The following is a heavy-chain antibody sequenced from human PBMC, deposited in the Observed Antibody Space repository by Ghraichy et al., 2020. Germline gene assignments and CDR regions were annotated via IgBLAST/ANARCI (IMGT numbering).Heavy chain of an antibody. D-gene: IGHD3-9*01. CDR2: ISSSGSTI. Sequence: GESLNISCAASGFTFSDYYMSWIRQAPGKGLEWVSYISSSGSTIYYADSVKRRFTISRDNANNSLYQQMNSMRADDTAVYYCARGCGYDILTGSSLGFDPWGQGTLVTVSS. CDR3: ARGCGYDILTGSSLGFDP. V-gene: IGHV3-11*01. J-gene: IGHJ5*02. CDR1: GFTFSDYY.